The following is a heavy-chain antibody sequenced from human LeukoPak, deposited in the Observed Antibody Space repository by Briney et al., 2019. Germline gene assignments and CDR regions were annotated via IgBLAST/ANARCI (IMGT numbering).Heavy chain of an antibody. V-gene: IGHV3-30*03. Sequence: GRSLRLSCAASGFTFSSYGMHWVRQAPGKGLEWVAVISYDGSNKYYADSVKGRFTISRDNSKNTLNLQMNRLTAEDTAVYYGVREATVTDVSPYNWFDPWGQGTLVTVSS. D-gene: IGHD4-17*01. J-gene: IGHJ5*02. CDR3: VREATVTDVSPYNWFDP. CDR2: ISYDGSNK. CDR1: GFTFSSYG.